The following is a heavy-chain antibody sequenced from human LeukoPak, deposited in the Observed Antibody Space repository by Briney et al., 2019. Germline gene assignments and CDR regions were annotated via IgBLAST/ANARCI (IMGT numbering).Heavy chain of an antibody. CDR3: AREGGRYSGYGYLDY. Sequence: SETLSLTCAVYGGSFSGYYWSWIRQPPGKGLEWIGEINHSGSTNYNPSLKSRVTISVDTSKNQFSLKLSSVTAADTAVYYCAREGGRYSGYGYLDYWGQGTLVTVSS. J-gene: IGHJ4*02. CDR2: INHSGST. CDR1: GGSFSGYY. D-gene: IGHD5-12*01. V-gene: IGHV4-34*01.